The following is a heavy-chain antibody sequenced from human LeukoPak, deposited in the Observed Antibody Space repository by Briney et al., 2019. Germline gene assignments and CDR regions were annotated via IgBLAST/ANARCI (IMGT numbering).Heavy chain of an antibody. CDR2: ISGSGGST. CDR1: GFTFSSYA. CDR3: AKGGSSGYRYYFDY. Sequence: GGSLRLSCAASGFTFSSYAMSWVRQAPGKGLEWVSAISGSGGSTYYADSVKGRFTISGDNSKNTLYLQMNSLRAEDTAVYYCAKGGSSGYRYYFDYWGQGTLVTVSS. J-gene: IGHJ4*02. V-gene: IGHV3-23*01. D-gene: IGHD3-22*01.